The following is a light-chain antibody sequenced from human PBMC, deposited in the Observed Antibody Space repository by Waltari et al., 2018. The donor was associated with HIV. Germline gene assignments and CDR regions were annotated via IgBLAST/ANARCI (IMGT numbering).Light chain of an antibody. CDR3: SSYSSSTAPYV. Sequence: QSALTQPASVSGSPGQSITISCTGTTSAIGNYHYVSWYQHHPGSAPNLIIYEVSKRPAGVSNRCSGSKSGNTASLTVSGLHAEDEGDYYCSSYSSSTAPYVFGTGTKVTVV. CDR2: EVS. J-gene: IGLJ1*01. CDR1: TSAIGNYHY. V-gene: IGLV2-14*01.